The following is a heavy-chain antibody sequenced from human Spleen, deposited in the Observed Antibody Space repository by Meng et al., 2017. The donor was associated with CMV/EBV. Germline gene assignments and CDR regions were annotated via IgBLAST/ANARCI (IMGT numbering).Heavy chain of an antibody. CDR3: ARDSAMIASYYYDSSGYSSYYGMDV. CDR1: GFTFSSYE. V-gene: IGHV3-48*03. D-gene: IGHD3-22*01. CDR2: ISASGNII. Sequence: SCAASGFTFSSYEMNWVRQAPGKGLEWVSYISASGNIIYYADSVKGRFTVSRDNAKNSLYLQMNSLRAEDTAVYYCARDSAMIASYYYDSSGYSSYYGMDVWGQGTTVTVSS. J-gene: IGHJ6*02.